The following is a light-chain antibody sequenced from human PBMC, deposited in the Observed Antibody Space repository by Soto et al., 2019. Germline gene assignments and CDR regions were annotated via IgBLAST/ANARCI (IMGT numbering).Light chain of an antibody. Sequence: EIVLTQSPATLSLSPGERATLSCMASQSVSSYLAWYQQKPGQAPRLLIYDASNRATGIPARFSGSGSGTDFTLTISRLEPEDFAVYYCQQRSSWPLITFGQGTRLEIK. CDR3: QQRSSWPLIT. CDR2: DAS. CDR1: QSVSSY. V-gene: IGKV3-11*01. J-gene: IGKJ5*01.